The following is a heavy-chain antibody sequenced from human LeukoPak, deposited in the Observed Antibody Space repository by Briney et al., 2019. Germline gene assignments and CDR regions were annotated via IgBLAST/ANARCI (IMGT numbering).Heavy chain of an antibody. Sequence: PGGSLRLSCAASGFTFSTYSMNWVRQAPGKGLEGVSSFVSSLSYYLYCEDSVKGRFTISRDNDKNSLYLQMNSLRAEDTAVYYCARDFGRNGDFHAFDIWGQGTMVTVSS. CDR2: FVSSLSYYL. J-gene: IGHJ3*02. CDR1: GFTFSTYS. D-gene: IGHD4-17*01. V-gene: IGHV3-21*01. CDR3: ARDFGRNGDFHAFDI.